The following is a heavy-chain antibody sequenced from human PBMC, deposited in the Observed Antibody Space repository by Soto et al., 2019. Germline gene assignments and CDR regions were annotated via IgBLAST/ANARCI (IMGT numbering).Heavy chain of an antibody. J-gene: IGHJ4*02. V-gene: IGHV3-33*01. CDR2: IWYDGAKA. CDR3: AREPLVIWGPSGRIGGYFDF. D-gene: IGHD3-16*01. Sequence: QVQLVQSGGGVVQPGTSLRLSCVVSGLTFSGFGMHWVRQAPGKGLEWVAVIWYDGAKAYYADSVKGRFSVSRDNSKNTLYLEMNSLRAEDTAVYFSAREPLVIWGPSGRIGGYFDFWGQGALVTVSS. CDR1: GLTFSGFG.